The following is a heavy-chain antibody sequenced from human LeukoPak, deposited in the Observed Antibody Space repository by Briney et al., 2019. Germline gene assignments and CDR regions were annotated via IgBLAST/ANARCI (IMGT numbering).Heavy chain of an antibody. CDR1: GGSISSGGYY. V-gene: IGHV4-31*03. Sequence: SETLSLTCTVSGGSISSGGYYWSWIRQHPGRGLEWIGYIYYSGSTYYNPSLKSRVTISVDTSKNQFSLKLSSVTAADTAVYYCARSHQLLRSNWFDPWGQGTLVTVSS. CDR3: ARSHQLLRSNWFDP. D-gene: IGHD2-2*01. J-gene: IGHJ5*02. CDR2: IYYSGST.